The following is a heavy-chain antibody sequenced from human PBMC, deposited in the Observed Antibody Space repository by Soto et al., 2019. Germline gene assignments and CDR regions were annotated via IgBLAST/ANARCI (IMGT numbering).Heavy chain of an antibody. Sequence: GASVKVSCKASGNTFTNYDINWARQATGQGLEYLGWMNPNSGDTAYVQKFQGRVTMTWDTSITTAYMELRSLRSEDTAVYFCARGVKYGAYSRWFDPWGQGTLVTVSS. CDR3: ARGVKYGAYSRWFDP. CDR1: GNTFTNYD. CDR2: MNPNSGDT. D-gene: IGHD4-17*01. V-gene: IGHV1-8*01. J-gene: IGHJ5*02.